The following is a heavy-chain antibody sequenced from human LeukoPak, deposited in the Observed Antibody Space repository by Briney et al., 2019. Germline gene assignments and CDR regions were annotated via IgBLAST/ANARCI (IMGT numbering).Heavy chain of an antibody. J-gene: IGHJ4*02. CDR3: AKGGTASPGLSN. V-gene: IGHV3-23*01. CDR1: GFTFSSYA. CDR2: ISGSGDST. Sequence: GGSLRLSCAASGFTFSSYAMSWVRQAPGKGLEWVSLISGSGDSTYHADSVKGRFTISRDNSKNTLYVQMNSLRDEDTAVYYCAKGGTASPGLSNWGQGTLVTVSS. D-gene: IGHD6-13*01.